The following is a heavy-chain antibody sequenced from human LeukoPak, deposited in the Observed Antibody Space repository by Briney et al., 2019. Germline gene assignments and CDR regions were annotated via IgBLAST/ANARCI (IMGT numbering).Heavy chain of an antibody. CDR2: INHSGST. CDR3: ARGFWGSAYFDY. J-gene: IGHJ4*02. D-gene: IGHD3-16*01. Sequence: SETLSLTCAVYGGSFSGYYWSWIRQPPGKGLEWIGEINHSGSTNYNPSLKSRVTISVDTSKSQFSLKLSSVTAADTAVYYCARGFWGSAYFDYWGQGTLVTVSS. CDR1: GGSFSGYY. V-gene: IGHV4-34*01.